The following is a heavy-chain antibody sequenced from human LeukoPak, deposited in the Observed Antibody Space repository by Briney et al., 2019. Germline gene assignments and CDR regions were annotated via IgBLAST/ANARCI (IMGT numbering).Heavy chain of an antibody. V-gene: IGHV1-2*02. CDR3: ARDPGVAVALYFDY. CDR1: GYTFTGYY. Sequence: GASVKVSCKASGYTFTGYYMHWVRQAPGQGLEWMGWINPNSGGTNYAQKFQGRVTMTRDTSISTAYMELSRLRSDDTAVYYCARDPGVAVALYFDYWGQGTPVTVSS. CDR2: INPNSGGT. D-gene: IGHD6-19*01. J-gene: IGHJ4*02.